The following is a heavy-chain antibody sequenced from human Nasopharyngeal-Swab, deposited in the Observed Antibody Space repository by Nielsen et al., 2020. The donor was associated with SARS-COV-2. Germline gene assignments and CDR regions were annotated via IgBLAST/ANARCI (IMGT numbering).Heavy chain of an antibody. Sequence: GESLKISCAASGFTFSSYGMHWVRQAPGKGLEWVVVIWYDGSNKYYADSVKGRFTFSRDNSKNTLYLQMNSLRPEDTAVYYCAKDRTMIAWGWYFDLWGRGTLVTVSS. D-gene: IGHD2-21*01. V-gene: IGHV3-30*02. CDR2: IWYDGSNK. J-gene: IGHJ2*01. CDR1: GFTFSSYG. CDR3: AKDRTMIAWGWYFDL.